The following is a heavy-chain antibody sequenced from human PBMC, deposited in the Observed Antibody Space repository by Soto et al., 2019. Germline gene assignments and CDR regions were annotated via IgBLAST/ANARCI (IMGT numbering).Heavy chain of an antibody. J-gene: IGHJ4*02. Sequence: QVQLQESGPGLVKPSETLSLNCTVSSGSINSFYWSWIRQPAGKGLEWIGRIHSSGTTNYNPSLKSRVTMSVDTSTNQFSLKLTSVTAADTAVYYCARDRIIGTSYSDYWGQGILVTVSS. V-gene: IGHV4-4*07. CDR2: IHSSGTT. CDR1: SGSINSFY. CDR3: ARDRIIGTSYSDY. D-gene: IGHD1-7*01.